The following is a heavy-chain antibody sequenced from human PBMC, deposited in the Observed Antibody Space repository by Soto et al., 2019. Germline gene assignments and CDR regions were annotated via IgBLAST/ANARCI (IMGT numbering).Heavy chain of an antibody. CDR3: AGAHDTSGYYMFSIGY. CDR2: ISYDGSNK. V-gene: IGHV3-30-3*01. CDR1: GFTFSGYA. D-gene: IGHD3-22*01. J-gene: IGHJ4*02. Sequence: PGGSLRLSCAASGFTFSGYAMHWVRQAPRKGLDWVAFISYDGSNKYYADSVKGRFTISRDNSKNTLYLQMNSLRAEDTAVYYCAGAHDTSGYYMFSIGYWGQGTLVTVSS.